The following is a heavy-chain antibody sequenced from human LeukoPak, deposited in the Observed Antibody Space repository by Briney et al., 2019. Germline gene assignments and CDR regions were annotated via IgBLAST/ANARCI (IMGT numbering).Heavy chain of an antibody. CDR1: GGPISSGSYY. CDR3: ARDGWGPDNDFWGL. V-gene: IGHV4-61*02. D-gene: IGHD3-3*01. CDR2: IYTSGST. Sequence: PSQTLSLTCTVSGGPISSGSYYWSWIRQPAGKGLEWIGRIYTSGSTNYNPSLKSRVTISVDTSKNQFSLNLISVTAADTAVYYCARDGWGPDNDFWGLWGQGTMVTVSS. J-gene: IGHJ3*01.